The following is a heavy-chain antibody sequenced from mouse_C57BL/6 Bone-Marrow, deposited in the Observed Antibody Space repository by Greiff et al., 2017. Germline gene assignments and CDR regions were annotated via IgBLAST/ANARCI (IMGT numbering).Heavy chain of an antibody. CDR3: ARREGRIYYDYDASWFAY. CDR2: ILPGSGST. Sequence: QVTLKESGAELMKPGASVKLSCKATGYTFTGYWIEWVKQRPGHGLEWIGEILPGSGSTNYNEKFKGKATFTAATSSNTAYMQLSSLTTEDSAIYYCARREGRIYYDYDASWFAYWGQGTLVTVSA. V-gene: IGHV1-9*01. D-gene: IGHD2-4*01. CDR1: GYTFTGYW. J-gene: IGHJ3*01.